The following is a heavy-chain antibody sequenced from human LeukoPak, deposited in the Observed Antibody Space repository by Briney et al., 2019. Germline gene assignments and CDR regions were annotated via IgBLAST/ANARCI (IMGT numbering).Heavy chain of an antibody. D-gene: IGHD1-7*01. V-gene: IGHV1-18*01. CDR3: AREDKNWNWSLDY. CDR2: ISAYNGNT. J-gene: IGHJ4*02. CDR1: GFTFTSYG. Sequence: GGSLRLSCAASGFTFTSYGISWVRQAPGQGLEWMGWISAYNGNTNYAQKLQGRVTMTTDTSTSTAYMELRSLRSDDTAVYYCAREDKNWNWSLDYWGQGTLVTVSS.